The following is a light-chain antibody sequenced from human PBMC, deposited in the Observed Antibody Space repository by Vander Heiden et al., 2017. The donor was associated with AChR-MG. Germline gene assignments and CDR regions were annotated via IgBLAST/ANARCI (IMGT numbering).Light chain of an antibody. V-gene: IGKV3-11*01. Sequence: EIVLTQSPATLSLSPGQRVTLSCRASQSVSSYLVWYQQKPGQAPRLLIYAASNRATGIPARFSGSGSGTDFTLTISSLEPEDFAVYSCQQRSNWPRITFRQGTRLEMK. CDR3: QQRSNWPRIT. CDR2: AAS. J-gene: IGKJ5*01. CDR1: QSVSSY.